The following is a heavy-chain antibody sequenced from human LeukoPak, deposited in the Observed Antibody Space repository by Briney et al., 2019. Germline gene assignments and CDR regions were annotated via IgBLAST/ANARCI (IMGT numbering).Heavy chain of an antibody. V-gene: IGHV3-9*01. CDR3: ARGLAVSPFDY. CDR1: GFTVDDYA. J-gene: IGHJ4*02. Sequence: GRSLRLSCAASGFTVDDYAIHWVRQAPGKGLEWVSGISWNSGSIGYADSVKGRFTISRDNAKNSLYLQMNSLRAEDTAVYYCARGLAVSPFDYWGQGTLVTVSS. D-gene: IGHD6-19*01. CDR2: ISWNSGSI.